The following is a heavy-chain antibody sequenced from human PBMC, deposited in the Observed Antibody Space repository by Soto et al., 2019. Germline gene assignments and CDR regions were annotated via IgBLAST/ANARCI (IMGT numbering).Heavy chain of an antibody. CDR2: INHSGST. J-gene: IGHJ5*01. CDR3: ATAGRSSGWFGY. CDR1: GGSFSGYY. D-gene: IGHD6-19*01. Sequence: SETLSLTCAVYGGSFSGYYWSWIRQPPGKGLEWIGEINHSGSTNYNPSLKSRVTISVDKSKNQFSLKLSSVTAADTAVYYCATAGRSSGWFGYWGQGTPVTVSS. V-gene: IGHV4-34*01.